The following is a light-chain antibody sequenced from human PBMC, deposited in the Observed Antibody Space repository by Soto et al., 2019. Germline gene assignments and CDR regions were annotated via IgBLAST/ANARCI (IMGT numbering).Light chain of an antibody. CDR3: QQYKNYLT. CDR2: DAS. J-gene: IGKJ3*01. V-gene: IGKV1-5*01. Sequence: DIQMTQSPSTLSASVGDRVTITCRASQSISTWLAWYQQKPGKAPKVLIYDASSLESGVPSRFSGSGSGTEFTLTISSPQPDDFATYYCQQYKNYLTFGPGTKVDIK. CDR1: QSISTW.